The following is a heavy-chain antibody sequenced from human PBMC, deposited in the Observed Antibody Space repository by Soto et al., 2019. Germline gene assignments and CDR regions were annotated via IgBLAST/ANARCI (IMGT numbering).Heavy chain of an antibody. D-gene: IGHD3-22*01. V-gene: IGHV1-2*02. CDR1: GYTFTGYY. J-gene: IGHJ6*02. CDR2: INPNSGGT. CDR3: ARDLGDSSGYYYTPYYYYYGMDV. Sequence: GASVKVSCKASGYTFTGYYMHWVRQAPGQGLEWMGWINPNSGGTNYAQKFQGRVTMTRDTSISTAYMELSRLRSDDTAVYYCARDLGDSSGYYYTPYYYYYGMDVWGQGTMVTVSS.